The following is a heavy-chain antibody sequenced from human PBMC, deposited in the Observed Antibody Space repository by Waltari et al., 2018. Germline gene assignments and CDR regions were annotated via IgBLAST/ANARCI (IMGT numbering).Heavy chain of an antibody. CDR2: SNPEWTDT. J-gene: IGHJ4*02. CDR1: GFTFENFW. Sequence: EVRLVESGGGSVQPGESLRLSCVVSGFTFENFWMHWVRQVPGTGLMWVSRSNPEWTDTTYAYSVKDRCTMSRYNSRNTLYLEMTGLRVDDSAVYYCARGPFSYSSGTQSHWSRGALVTVSS. D-gene: IGHD1-7*01. CDR3: ARGPFSYSSGTQSH. V-gene: IGHV3-74*01.